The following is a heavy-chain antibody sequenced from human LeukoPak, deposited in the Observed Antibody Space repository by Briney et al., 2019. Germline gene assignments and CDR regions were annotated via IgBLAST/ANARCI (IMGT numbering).Heavy chain of an antibody. CDR2: ISSNGGSK. D-gene: IGHD6-19*01. CDR3: ARDRSSGWYYYFDY. V-gene: IGHV3-64*01. CDR1: GFTFSSYA. Sequence: GGSLRLACSASGFTFSSYAMHWVRQAPGKVLEYVSAISSNGGSKYYANSVKGRFTISRDNSKNTLYLQMGSLRAEDMAVYYCARDRSSGWYYYFDYWGQGTLVTVSS. J-gene: IGHJ4*02.